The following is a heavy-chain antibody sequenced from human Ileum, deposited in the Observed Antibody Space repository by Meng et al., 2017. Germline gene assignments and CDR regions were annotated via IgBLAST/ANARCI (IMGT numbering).Heavy chain of an antibody. CDR3: RLAYCIGDCGDY. Sequence: QVQLQQWGAGLLKPSETLSLTCAFYGGSFSHYDWNWIRQFPVKGLEWIGQINHSGSSNYNPSLSSRVTISADMSKSQSSLKLSSVTAADTAVYYCRLAYCIGDCGDYWGQGTLVTVSS. CDR2: INHSGSS. CDR1: GGSFSHYD. V-gene: IGHV4-34*02. J-gene: IGHJ4*02. D-gene: IGHD2-21*02.